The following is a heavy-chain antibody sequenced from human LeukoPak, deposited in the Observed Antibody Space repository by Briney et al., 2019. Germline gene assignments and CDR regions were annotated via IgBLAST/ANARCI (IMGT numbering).Heavy chain of an antibody. CDR3: AVDRKSIGVTCLED. CDR1: VLKFSSYS. D-gene: IGHD2-8*01. V-gene: IGHV3-30*04. J-gene: IGHJ4*02. Sequence: PGRSLRLSCVVSVLKFSSYSFHWVRQAPGKGLEWVALISPDGINKYYEDSLKGPFTLSRDNSRDTVYMELHSLTPEDTAVYFCAVDRKSIGVTCLEDWGRGTPVAVSS. CDR2: ISPDGINK.